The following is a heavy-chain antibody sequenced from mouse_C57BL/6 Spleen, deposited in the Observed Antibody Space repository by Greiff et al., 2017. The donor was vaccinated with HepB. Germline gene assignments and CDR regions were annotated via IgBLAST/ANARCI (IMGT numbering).Heavy chain of an antibody. Sequence: QVQLQQPGAELVKPGASVKLSCKASGYTFTSYWMQWVKQRPGQGLEWIGEIDPSDSYTNSNQKFKGKATLTVDTSSSTAYMQLSSLTSEDSAVYYCARGVNWAFDYWGQGTTLTVSS. D-gene: IGHD4-1*01. J-gene: IGHJ2*01. CDR2: IDPSDSYT. CDR1: GYTFTSYW. CDR3: ARGVNWAFDY. V-gene: IGHV1-50*01.